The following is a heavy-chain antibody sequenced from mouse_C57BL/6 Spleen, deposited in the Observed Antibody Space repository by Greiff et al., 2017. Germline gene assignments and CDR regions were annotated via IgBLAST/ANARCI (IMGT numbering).Heavy chain of an antibody. J-gene: IGHJ4*01. Sequence: QVQLQQSGPELVKPGASVKISCKASGYTFTGYWINWVKQRPGQGLEWIGWIFPASGSTYYNEKFKGKATLTVDKSSSTAYMLLSSLTSDCSAVCLCASTGAYAMDYWGQGTSVTVSS. D-gene: IGHD1-1*01. CDR1: GYTFTGYW. V-gene: IGHV1-75*01. CDR3: ASTGAYAMDY. CDR2: IFPASGST.